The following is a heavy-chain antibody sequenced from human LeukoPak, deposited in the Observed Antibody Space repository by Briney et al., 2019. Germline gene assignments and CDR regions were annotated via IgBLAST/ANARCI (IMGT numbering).Heavy chain of an antibody. Sequence: SETLSLTCTASGGSISSSSYYWGWIRQPPGKGLEWIGTIYYSGSTYYNPSLKSRVSISVDTPKNQFSLRLTSVTATDTAVYYCARQGDGGRASDYWGQGILVTVSS. CDR2: IYYSGST. CDR1: GGSISSSSYY. V-gene: IGHV4-39*01. J-gene: IGHJ4*02. CDR3: ARQGDGGRASDY. D-gene: IGHD4-23*01.